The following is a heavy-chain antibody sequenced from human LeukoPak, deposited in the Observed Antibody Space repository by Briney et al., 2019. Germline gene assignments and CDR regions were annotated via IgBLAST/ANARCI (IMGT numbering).Heavy chain of an antibody. CDR1: GFTFSSNG. V-gene: IGHV3-30*18. CDR2: ISYDGSNK. CDR3: AKGGRGTYCSSTSCYSALGFDY. D-gene: IGHD2-2*02. Sequence: LGGSLRLSCAASGFTFSSNGMHWVRQAPGKGLEWVAVISYDGSNKYYADSVKGRFTISRDNSKNTLYLQMNSLRAEDTAVHYCAKGGRGTYCSSTSCYSALGFDYWGQGTLVTVSS. J-gene: IGHJ4*02.